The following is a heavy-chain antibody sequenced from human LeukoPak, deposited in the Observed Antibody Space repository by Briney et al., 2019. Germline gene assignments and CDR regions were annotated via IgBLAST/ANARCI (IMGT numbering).Heavy chain of an antibody. J-gene: IGHJ5*02. CDR2: ISGSGGST. CDR3: AKRTLRNLSKRDDP. Sequence: PGGTLRLSCAASGFTFSSYGMSWVRQAPGKGLEWVSAISGSGGSTYYADSVKGRFTISRDNSKNTLYLQMNSLRAEDTAVYYCAKRTLRNLSKRDDPWGQETLVTVSS. CDR1: GFTFSSYG. V-gene: IGHV3-23*01. D-gene: IGHD3-16*01.